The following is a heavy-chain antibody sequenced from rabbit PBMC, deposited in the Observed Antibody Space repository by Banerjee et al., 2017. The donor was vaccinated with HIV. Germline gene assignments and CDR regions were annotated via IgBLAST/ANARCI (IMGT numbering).Heavy chain of an antibody. Sequence: QSLEESGGDLVKPGASLTLTCTGSGFSFSSSYYMCWVRQAPGKGLEWIACINAGGSGNTVYASWAKGRFTISKTSSTTVTLQMTSLTAADTATYFCARGGSSVYYYFNLWGPGTLVTVS. CDR1: GFSFSSSYY. D-gene: IGHD8-1*01. CDR2: INAGGSGNT. CDR3: ARGGSSVYYYFNL. J-gene: IGHJ4*01. V-gene: IGHV1S40*01.